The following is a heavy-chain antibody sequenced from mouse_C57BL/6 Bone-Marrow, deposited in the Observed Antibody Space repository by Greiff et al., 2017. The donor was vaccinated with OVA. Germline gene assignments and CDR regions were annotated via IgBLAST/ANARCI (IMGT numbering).Heavy chain of an antibody. V-gene: IGHV1-61*01. CDR3: ARSPFITTVEGDN. J-gene: IGHJ2*01. CDR2: IYPSDSES. D-gene: IGHD1-1*01. Sequence: VQLQQPGAELVRPGSSVKLSCKASGYTFTSYWMVWVKQRPGQGLEWIGNIYPSDSESHYNQKFKDKATLTVDKSSSTAYMQLSSLTSEDSAVDYCARSPFITTVEGDNWGQGTTLTVSS. CDR1: GYTFTSYW.